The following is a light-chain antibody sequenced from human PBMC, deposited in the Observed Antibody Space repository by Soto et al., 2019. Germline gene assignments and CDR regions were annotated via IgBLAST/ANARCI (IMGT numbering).Light chain of an antibody. Sequence: QSVLTQPASVSGSPGQSITISCTGTSSDIGAYNYISWFQQHPGKAPKFMIHDVNTRPSGVSFRFSGSKSGNTASLTISGLQAEDEAHYYCASYTTINTVIFGGGTQLTVL. J-gene: IGLJ2*01. V-gene: IGLV2-14*03. CDR1: SSDIGAYNY. CDR2: DVN. CDR3: ASYTTINTVI.